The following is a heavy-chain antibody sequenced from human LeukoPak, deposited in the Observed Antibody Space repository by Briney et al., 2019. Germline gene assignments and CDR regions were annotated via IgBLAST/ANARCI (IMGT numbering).Heavy chain of an antibody. Sequence: TGGSLRLSCAASGFTFSSYSMNWVRQAPGKGLEWVSSISSSSSYIYYADSVKGRFTISRDNAKNSLYLQMNSLRAEDTAVYYCARAPPIAVAANAVDAFDIWGQGTMVTVSS. CDR2: ISSSSSYI. CDR1: GFTFSSYS. CDR3: ARAPPIAVAANAVDAFDI. D-gene: IGHD6-19*01. J-gene: IGHJ3*02. V-gene: IGHV3-21*01.